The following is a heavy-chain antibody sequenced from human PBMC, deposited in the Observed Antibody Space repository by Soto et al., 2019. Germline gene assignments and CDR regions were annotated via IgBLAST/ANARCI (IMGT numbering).Heavy chain of an antibody. CDR1: GDSISGGASF. Sequence: SETLSLTCTVSGDSISGGASFWSWIRQPPGKGLEWIANVYYSGSSYYNPSLKSRLTISVDTTKNQFSLQLKSMTAADTAVYYCAKLSCTSSTCYFPGWFDPWGQGTL. CDR2: VYYSGSS. D-gene: IGHD2-2*01. V-gene: IGHV4-31*03. CDR3: AKLSCTSSTCYFPGWFDP. J-gene: IGHJ5*02.